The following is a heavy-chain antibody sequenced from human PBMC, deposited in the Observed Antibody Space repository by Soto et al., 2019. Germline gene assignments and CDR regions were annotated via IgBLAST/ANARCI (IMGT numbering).Heavy chain of an antibody. V-gene: IGHV3-74*01. CDR1: GLTFSSYW. CDR3: ARGSSASYNWFDP. CDR2: INSDGSST. Sequence: XSLRLSFAASGLTFSSYWMHWVLQAPGKGLVWVSRINSDGSSTSYADSVKGRFTISRDNAKNTLYLQMNSLRAEDTAVYSCARGSSASYNWFDPWGQGTLVTVSS. J-gene: IGHJ5*02. D-gene: IGHD6-25*01.